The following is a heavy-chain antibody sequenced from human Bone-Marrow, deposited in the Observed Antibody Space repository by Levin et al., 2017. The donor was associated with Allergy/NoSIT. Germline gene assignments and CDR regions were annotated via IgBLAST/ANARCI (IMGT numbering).Heavy chain of an antibody. D-gene: IGHD2-2*01. CDR1: GGSFSGYY. J-gene: IGHJ4*02. CDR3: ARMLGYCSSTSCYVYFDS. CDR2: INHSGST. Sequence: PSETLSLTCAVYGGSFSGYYWSWIRQPPGKGLEWIGEINHSGSTNYNPSLKSRVTISVDTSKNQFSLKLSSVTAADTAVYYCARMLGYCSSTSCYVYFDSWGPGTLVTVSS. V-gene: IGHV4-34*01.